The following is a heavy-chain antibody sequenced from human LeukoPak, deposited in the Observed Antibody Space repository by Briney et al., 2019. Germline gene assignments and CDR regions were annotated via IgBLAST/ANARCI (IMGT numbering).Heavy chain of an antibody. CDR3: ARDTGTVVDY. Sequence: SETLSLTCTVSGXSISSYYWSWIRQTPGKGLEWIGDIYYSGSTNYNPSLKSRVTTSVDTSKNQFSLKLSSVTAADTAVYYCARDTGTVVDYWGQGTLVTVSS. CDR2: IYYSGST. J-gene: IGHJ4*02. D-gene: IGHD4-23*01. V-gene: IGHV4-59*01. CDR1: GXSISSYY.